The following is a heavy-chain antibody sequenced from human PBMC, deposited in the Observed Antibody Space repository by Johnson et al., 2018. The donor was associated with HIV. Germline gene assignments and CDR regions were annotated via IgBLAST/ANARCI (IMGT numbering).Heavy chain of an antibody. CDR2: ISSSGNTI. J-gene: IGHJ3*02. V-gene: IGHV3-11*04. Sequence: QMQLVESGGGLVKPGGSLRLSCAASGFTFSDYYMSWIRQAPGKGLEWVSYISSSGNTIFYADSVKGRVTISRDNAKKSLYLQMNSLRAEDTAVYYCASGLYYGSGSYHGAFDIWGQGTMVTVSS. CDR3: ASGLYYGSGSYHGAFDI. D-gene: IGHD3-10*01. CDR1: GFTFSDYY.